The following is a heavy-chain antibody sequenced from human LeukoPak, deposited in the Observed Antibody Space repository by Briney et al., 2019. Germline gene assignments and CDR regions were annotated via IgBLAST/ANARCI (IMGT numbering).Heavy chain of an antibody. D-gene: IGHD3-3*01. CDR1: GDSISSNY. Sequence: NPSETLSLTCTVSGDSISSNYWNWIRQPPGKGLEWIGSIYYSGSANYNPSLKSRVTISVDTSKNQFSLKQSSVTAADTAVYYCARAYTIFGVVITGGVGFDYWGQGTLVTVSS. CDR2: IYYSGSA. CDR3: ARAYTIFGVVITGGVGFDY. J-gene: IGHJ4*02. V-gene: IGHV4-59*01.